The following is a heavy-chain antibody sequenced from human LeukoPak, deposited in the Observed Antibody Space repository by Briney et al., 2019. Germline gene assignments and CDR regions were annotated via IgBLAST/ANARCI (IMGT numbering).Heavy chain of an antibody. D-gene: IGHD3-10*01. J-gene: IGHJ4*02. CDR1: GFTFSSYG. Sequence: GGSLRLSCAASGFTFSSYGMHWVRQAPGKGLEWVAVISYDGSNKYYADSVKGRFTISRDNAKNSLYLQMNSLRAEDTAVYYCARVRDAGYWGQGTLVTVSS. V-gene: IGHV3-30*03. CDR3: ARVRDAGY. CDR2: ISYDGSNK.